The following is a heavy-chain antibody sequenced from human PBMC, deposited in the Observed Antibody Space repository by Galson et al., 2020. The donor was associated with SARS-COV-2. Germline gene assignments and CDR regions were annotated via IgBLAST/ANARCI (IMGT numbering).Heavy chain of an antibody. CDR1: GFTFDSYA. CDR2: ISGSGDSS. D-gene: IGHD6-6*01. Sequence: ESLKISCAASGFTFDSYAMTWVRQAPGKGLEWVSVISGSGDSSYYADSVEGRFTISRDNSKNTLYLQLNDLRAEDTAVYYCAKSRGDYSSSKTGFDYWGQGTLVTVSS. V-gene: IGHV3-23*01. J-gene: IGHJ4*02. CDR3: AKSRGDYSSSKTGFDY.